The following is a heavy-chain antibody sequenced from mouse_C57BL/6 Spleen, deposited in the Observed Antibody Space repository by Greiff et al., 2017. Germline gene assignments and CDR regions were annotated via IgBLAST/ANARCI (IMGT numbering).Heavy chain of an antibody. CDR1: GYTFTDYY. CDR3: ARRGYGSRSYFDY. CDR2: INPYNGGT. V-gene: IGHV1-19*01. D-gene: IGHD1-1*01. J-gene: IGHJ2*01. Sequence: VQLKESGPVLVKPGASVKMSCKASGYTFTDYYMNWVKQSHGKSLEWIGVINPYNGGTSYNQKFKGKATLTVDKSSSTAYMELNSLTSEDSAVYYCARRGYGSRSYFDYWGQGTTLTVSS.